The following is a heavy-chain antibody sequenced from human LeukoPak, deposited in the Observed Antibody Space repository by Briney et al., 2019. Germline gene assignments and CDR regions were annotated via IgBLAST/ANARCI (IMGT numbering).Heavy chain of an antibody. D-gene: IGHD6-19*01. J-gene: IGHJ6*03. CDR2: IYYSGST. CDR1: GGSISSYY. CDR3: ARFGVSGWGGAYYYYYMDV. V-gene: IGHV4-59*01. Sequence: SETLSLTCTVSGGSISSYYWSWIRQPPGKGLEWIGFIYYSGSTNYNPSLKSRVTISVDTSKNQFSLNLSSVTAADTAVYYCARFGVSGWGGAYYYYYMDVWGKGTTVTISS.